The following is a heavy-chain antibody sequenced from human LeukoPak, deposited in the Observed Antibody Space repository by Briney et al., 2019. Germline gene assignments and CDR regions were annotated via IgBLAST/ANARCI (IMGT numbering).Heavy chain of an antibody. D-gene: IGHD6-19*01. CDR2: ISSSSSYI. CDR1: GFTFSSYS. J-gene: IGHJ4*02. V-gene: IGHV3-21*01. CDR3: AREAIAVAADPFDY. Sequence: GGPLRLSCAASGFTFSSYSMIWVRQAPGKGREWVSSISSSSSYIYYADSVKGRFTISRDNAKNSLYLQMNSLRAEDTAVYYCAREAIAVAADPFDYWGQGTLVTVSS.